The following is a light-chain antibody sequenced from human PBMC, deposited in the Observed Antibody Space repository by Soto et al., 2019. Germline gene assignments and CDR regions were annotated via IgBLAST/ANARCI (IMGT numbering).Light chain of an antibody. J-gene: IGLJ3*02. CDR1: SSNIGNNG. CDR2: YDD. V-gene: IGLV1-36*01. CDR3: AAWDDSLNAMV. Sequence: QSVLTQPPSVSEAPRQRVTISCSGSSSNIGNNGVNWYQQVPGKAPKLLIYYDDLRPSGVSDRFAGSKSGTSASLAISGLQSEDEADYYCAAWDDSLNAMVFGGGTKVTVL.